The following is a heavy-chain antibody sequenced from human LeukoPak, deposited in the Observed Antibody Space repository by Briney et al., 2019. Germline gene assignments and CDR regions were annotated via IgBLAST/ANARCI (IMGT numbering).Heavy chain of an antibody. CDR2: INTDASSI. J-gene: IGHJ5*02. V-gene: IGHV3-74*03. D-gene: IGHD2-15*01. Sequence: GGSLRLSCAGSGFTFSSYWMHWVRQAPGKGLVWVSRINTDASSITYADSVKGRFTISRDNAKSTLYLQMNSLRDEDTAVYYCARGGYCSGGICFGLDLWGQGTLVTASS. CDR1: GFTFSSYW. CDR3: ARGGYCSGGICFGLDL.